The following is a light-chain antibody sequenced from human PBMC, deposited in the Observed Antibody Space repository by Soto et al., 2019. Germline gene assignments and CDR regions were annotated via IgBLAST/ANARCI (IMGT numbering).Light chain of an antibody. V-gene: IGKV3D-15*01. CDR1: QSVSSN. CDR2: GAS. CDR3: QQYNNWPRGT. J-gene: IGKJ3*01. Sequence: EIVMTQSPATLSVSPGERATLSCRASQSVSSNLAWYQQRPRQAPRLLIYGASTRRPGIPARFSGSGSGTEFTLTISRLQSEDFAVYYCQQYNNWPRGTFGPGTKVDIK.